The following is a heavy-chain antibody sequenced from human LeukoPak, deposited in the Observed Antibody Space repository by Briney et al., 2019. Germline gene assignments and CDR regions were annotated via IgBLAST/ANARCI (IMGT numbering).Heavy chain of an antibody. CDR1: GGSISSSSYY. D-gene: IGHD3-22*01. J-gene: IGHJ4*02. Sequence: SETLSLTCTVSGGSISSSSYYWGWIRQPPGKGLEWIGSIYYSGSTYYNPSLKSRVTISVDTSKNQFSLKLSSVTAADTAVYYCARAPQGYYYDSSGYYLFDYWGQGTLVTVSS. V-gene: IGHV4-39*07. CDR2: IYYSGST. CDR3: ARAPQGYYYDSSGYYLFDY.